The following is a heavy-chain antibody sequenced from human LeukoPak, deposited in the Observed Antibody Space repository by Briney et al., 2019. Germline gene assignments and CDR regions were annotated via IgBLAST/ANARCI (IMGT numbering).Heavy chain of an antibody. Sequence: PGGSLRLSCAASGFTFSSYWMSWVRQAPGKGLEWVANIKKDGSEKYYVDSVNGRFTISRDNAKTSLYLQMNSLRAEDTAVYYCARDLSGVAGYTYGRGIDYWGQGTLVTVSS. CDR2: IKKDGSEK. D-gene: IGHD5-18*01. J-gene: IGHJ4*02. V-gene: IGHV3-7*01. CDR1: GFTFSSYW. CDR3: ARDLSGVAGYTYGRGIDY.